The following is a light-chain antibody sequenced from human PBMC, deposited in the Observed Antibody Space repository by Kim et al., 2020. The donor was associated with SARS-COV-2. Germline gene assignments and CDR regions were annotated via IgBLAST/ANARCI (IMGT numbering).Light chain of an antibody. CDR1: QSVSSRY. V-gene: IGKV3-20*01. CDR3: QQYGGSPPRVT. Sequence: EVVLTQSPGTLSLSPGETATLSCRASQSVSSRYLAWYRHKPGQAPRLLIYGASSRATGIPDRVSGSGSGTDFTLTIRRVEPEDFAVYYCQQYGGSPPRVTFGQGTKLEI. J-gene: IGKJ2*01. CDR2: GAS.